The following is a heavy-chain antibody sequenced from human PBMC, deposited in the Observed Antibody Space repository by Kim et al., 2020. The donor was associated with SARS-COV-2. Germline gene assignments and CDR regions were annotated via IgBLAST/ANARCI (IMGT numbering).Heavy chain of an antibody. CDR1: GFTFSSYS. Sequence: GGSLRLSCAASGFTFSSYSMNWVRQAPGKGLEWVSSISSSSSYIYYVDSVKGRFTISRDNAKNSLYLQMNSLRAEDTAVYYCARDTYYYDSSGYKDLGTGGQGLDDYWGQGTLVTVSS. V-gene: IGHV3-21*01. D-gene: IGHD3-22*01. CDR3: ARDTYYYDSSGYKDLGTGGQGLDDY. CDR2: ISSSSSYI. J-gene: IGHJ4*02.